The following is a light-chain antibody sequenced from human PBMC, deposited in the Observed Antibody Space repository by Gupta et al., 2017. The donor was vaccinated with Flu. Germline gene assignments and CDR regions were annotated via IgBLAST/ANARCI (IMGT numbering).Light chain of an antibody. CDR2: DVS. CDR3: CSYTGSYTNWV. Sequence: QSALTQPRSVSGSPGQSVTSSCTGTSSDVGGYNYVSWYQQHPGKAPKLMIYDVSKRPSGVPDRFSGSKSGNTASLTISGLQAEDEADYYCCSYTGSYTNWVFGGGTKLTVL. J-gene: IGLJ3*02. V-gene: IGLV2-11*01. CDR1: SSDVGGYNY.